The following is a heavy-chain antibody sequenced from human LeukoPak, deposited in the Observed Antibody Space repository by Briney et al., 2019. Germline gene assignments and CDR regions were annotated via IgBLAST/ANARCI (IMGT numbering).Heavy chain of an antibody. D-gene: IGHD4-11*01. CDR2: INPNSGGT. V-gene: IGHV1-2*02. Sequence: ASVKVSCKASGYTFTGYYMHWVRQAPGQGLEWMGWINPNSGGTNYAQKFQGRVTMTRDTSISTAYMELSRLRSDDTAVYYCARDRGPTVTTMDYWGQGTLVTVSS. CDR3: ARDRGPTVTTMDY. J-gene: IGHJ4*02. CDR1: GYTFTGYY.